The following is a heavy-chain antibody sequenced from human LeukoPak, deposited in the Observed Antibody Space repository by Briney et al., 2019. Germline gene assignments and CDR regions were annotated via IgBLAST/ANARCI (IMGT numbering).Heavy chain of an antibody. Sequence: SETLSLTCTVSGGSISSFYWSWIRQPPGKGLEWVGYIYYSGSTNYNPSLKSRVTISVDTSKNQFSLKLSSVTAADTAVYYCARRGSGASLEYYFDLWGRGTLVTVSS. CDR2: IYYSGST. D-gene: IGHD1-14*01. V-gene: IGHV4-59*08. CDR3: ARRGSGASLEYYFDL. CDR1: GGSISSFY. J-gene: IGHJ2*01.